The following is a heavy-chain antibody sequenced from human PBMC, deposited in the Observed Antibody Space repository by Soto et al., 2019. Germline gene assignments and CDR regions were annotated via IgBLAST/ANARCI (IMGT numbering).Heavy chain of an antibody. CDR3: ARGAYYYDSSGLSY. V-gene: IGHV3-48*01. CDR1: GFTFSSYS. Sequence: EVQLVESGGGLVQPGGSLRLSCAASGFTFSSYSMNWVSQAPGKGLEWVSYISSSSSTIYYADSVKGRFTIYRDNAKNSLYLQMNSLRAEDTAVYYCARGAYYYDSSGLSYWGQGTLVTVSS. D-gene: IGHD3-22*01. CDR2: ISSSSSTI. J-gene: IGHJ4*02.